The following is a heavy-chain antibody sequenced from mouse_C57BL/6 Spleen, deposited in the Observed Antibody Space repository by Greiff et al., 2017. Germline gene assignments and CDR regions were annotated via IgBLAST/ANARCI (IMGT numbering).Heavy chain of an antibody. CDR1: GFTFNTYA. CDR2: IRSKSSNYAT. CDR3: VKDDDYDVSGFAD. Sequence: EVQLQQSGGGLVQPRGSLKLSCAASGFTFNTYAMHWVRQAPGKGLEWVARIRSKSSNYATYYTDSVKDRFTISRDDSKTMLYLQMNNLKTEDTAMYYGVKDDDYDVSGFADWGQGTLVTVAA. J-gene: IGHJ3*01. D-gene: IGHD2-4*01. V-gene: IGHV10-3*01.